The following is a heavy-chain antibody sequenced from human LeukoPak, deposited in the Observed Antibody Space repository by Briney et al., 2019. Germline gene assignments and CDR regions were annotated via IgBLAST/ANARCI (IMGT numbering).Heavy chain of an antibody. Sequence: PSETLSLTCTVSGGSISSYYWSWIRQPPGKGLEWIGYIYYSGSTNCNPSLKSRVTISVDTSKNQFSLKLSSVTAADTAVYYCARASAATFDYWGQGTLVTVSS. V-gene: IGHV4-59*01. CDR3: ARASAATFDY. CDR2: IYYSGST. CDR1: GGSISSYY. J-gene: IGHJ4*02. D-gene: IGHD2-15*01.